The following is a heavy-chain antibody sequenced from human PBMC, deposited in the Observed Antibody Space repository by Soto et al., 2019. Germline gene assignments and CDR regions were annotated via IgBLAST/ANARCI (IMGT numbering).Heavy chain of an antibody. CDR2: IHSSGGT. J-gene: IGHJ5*01. V-gene: IGHV4-4*08. CDR1: GGSISSYY. Sequence: QVQLQESGPGLVKPSETLSLTCTVSGGSISSYYWCWIRQPPGKGLEGIGYIHSSGGTYYNPSLTSRFTMPVDTSKNHFSLRLSSVTAAETAGYYCVREYGTNWYCFDSWGQGTLVTVSS. D-gene: IGHD6-13*01. CDR3: VREYGTNWYCFDS.